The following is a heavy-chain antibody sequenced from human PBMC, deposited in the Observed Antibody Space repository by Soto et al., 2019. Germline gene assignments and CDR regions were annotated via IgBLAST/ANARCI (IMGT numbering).Heavy chain of an antibody. D-gene: IGHD1-1*01. V-gene: IGHV1-18*04. J-gene: IGHJ4*02. CDR1: GYTFTSYG. Sequence: ASVKVSCKASGYTFTSYGISWVRQAPGQGLEWMGWINAGNGDTKYSEKFQGRVTITRDTSANTAYMELSSLRSEDTSVYYCARDPGTGAALRAYHFDYWGQGTLVTVSS. CDR2: INAGNGDT. CDR3: ARDPGTGAALRAYHFDY.